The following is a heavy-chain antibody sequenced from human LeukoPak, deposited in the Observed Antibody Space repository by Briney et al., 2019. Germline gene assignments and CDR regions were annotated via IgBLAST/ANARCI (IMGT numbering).Heavy chain of an antibody. D-gene: IGHD3-10*01. V-gene: IGHV3-23*01. CDR1: GFTFSIYG. J-gene: IGHJ4*02. CDR2: ISGSGGNT. CDR3: AKDSATYGRFDY. Sequence: KTGGSLRLSCAASGFTFSIYGMSWVRQAPGKGLEWVSAISGSGGNTYYADPVKGRFSISRDNSKNTLYLQMNSLRAEDTAVYFCAKDSATYGRFDYWGQGSLVTVSS.